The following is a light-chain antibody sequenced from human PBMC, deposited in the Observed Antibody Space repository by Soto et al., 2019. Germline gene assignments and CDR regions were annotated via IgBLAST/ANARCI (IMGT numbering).Light chain of an antibody. V-gene: IGLV2-14*01. CDR1: SSDVGSYPY. Sequence: QSALTQPASVSGSPGQSITISCTGTSSDVGSYPYVSWYQQNPGKAPKLMIYDVNNRPSGVSNRFSGSKSGNSASLTISGRQAEDEANDYFRSYTASSNVVFGGEHQLTVL. J-gene: IGLJ2*01. CDR3: RSYTASSNVV. CDR2: DVN.